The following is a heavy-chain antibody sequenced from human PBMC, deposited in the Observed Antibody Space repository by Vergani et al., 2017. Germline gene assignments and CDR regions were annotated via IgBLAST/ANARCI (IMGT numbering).Heavy chain of an antibody. D-gene: IGHD3-10*01. CDR1: GYIFSNFW. V-gene: IGHV5-51*01. CDR2: IYPGDSEV. J-gene: IGHJ3*01. CDR3: ASGGHGSENGGALQL. Sequence: EKQLVQSGSETKKPGESLKISCQAFGYIFSNFWIGWVRQRPGRGLEWMGIIYPGDSEVKSNPTFRGQVIFSVETSVNTAYLQWRGLQASDTATYFCASGGHGSENGGALQLWGQGTNITVSS.